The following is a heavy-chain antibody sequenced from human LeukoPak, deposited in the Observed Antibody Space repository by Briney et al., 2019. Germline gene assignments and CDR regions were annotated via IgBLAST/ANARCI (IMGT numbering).Heavy chain of an antibody. D-gene: IGHD3-22*01. CDR2: MNPNSGNT. Sequence: ASVKVSCKASGFSFSSYDINWERQATGQGLEWMGWMNPNSGNTGYAQKFQGTVTITRNTSISTAYMELSSLRSEDTAVYYCAKDLESSVDSWGQGTLVTVSS. CDR1: GFSFSSYD. J-gene: IGHJ4*02. V-gene: IGHV1-8*03. CDR3: AKDLESSVDS.